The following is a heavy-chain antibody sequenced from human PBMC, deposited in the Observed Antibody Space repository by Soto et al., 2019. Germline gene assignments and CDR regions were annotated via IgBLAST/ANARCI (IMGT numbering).Heavy chain of an antibody. D-gene: IGHD5-18*01. CDR1: GFTFSTST. Sequence: SVKVSCKASGFTFSTSTVQWVRQTRGHRLEWIGWIVVGNGNTNFAQNLRQRVTFSRDMSTSTVFMELGSLRSDDTAMYYCATASAGYTYGFDSWGQGSLVTVSS. CDR3: ATASAGYTYGFDS. V-gene: IGHV1-58*01. J-gene: IGHJ4*01. CDR2: IVVGNGNT.